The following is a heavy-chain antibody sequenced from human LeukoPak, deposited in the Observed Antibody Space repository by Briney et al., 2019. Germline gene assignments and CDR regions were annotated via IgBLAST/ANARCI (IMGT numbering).Heavy chain of an antibody. CDR3: AREGPGSSGYYYYFDY. Sequence: SETLSLTCTVSGGSISSGSYYWSWIRQPAGKGLEWIGYIYYSGSTNYNPSLKSRVTISVDTSKNQFSLKLSSVTAADTAVYYCAREGPGSSGYYYYFDYWGQGTLVTVSS. CDR2: IYYSGST. V-gene: IGHV4-61*10. J-gene: IGHJ4*02. CDR1: GGSISSGSYY. D-gene: IGHD3-22*01.